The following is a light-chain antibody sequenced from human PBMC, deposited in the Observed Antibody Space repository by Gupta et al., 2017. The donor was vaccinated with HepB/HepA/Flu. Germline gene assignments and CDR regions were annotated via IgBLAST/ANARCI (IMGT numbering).Light chain of an antibody. CDR3: QHRINCPIT. CDR1: QSVSRY. CDR2: DAS. Sequence: EIVLTQSPVTLSLSPGERATLSCRASQSVSRYLAWYQQKPGQPPSLLVFDASNRANGVPARFSGSGYGTEFTLTISSREPEDFAVYYCQHRINCPITFGRGTLVDIK. J-gene: IGKJ4*01. V-gene: IGKV3-11*01.